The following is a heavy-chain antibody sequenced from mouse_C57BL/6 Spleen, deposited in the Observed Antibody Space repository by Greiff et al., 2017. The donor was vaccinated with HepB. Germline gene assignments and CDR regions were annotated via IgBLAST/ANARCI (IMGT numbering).Heavy chain of an antibody. D-gene: IGHD1-1*01. CDR1: GYSITSGYY. J-gene: IGHJ4*01. V-gene: IGHV3-6*01. CDR2: ISYDGSN. CDR3: ARRDYGSSYGYYAMDY. Sequence: EVQLQQSGPGLVKPSQSLSLTCSVTGYSITSGYYWNWIRQFPGNKLEWMGYISYDGSNNYNPSLKNRISITRDTSKNQFFLKLNSVTTEDTATYYCARRDYGSSYGYYAMDYWGQGTSVTVSS.